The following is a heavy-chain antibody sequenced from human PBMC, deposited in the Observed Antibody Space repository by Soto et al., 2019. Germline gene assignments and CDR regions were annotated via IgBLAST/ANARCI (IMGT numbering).Heavy chain of an antibody. V-gene: IGHV4-34*01. CDR1: GWSFSGYY. D-gene: IGHD2-8*01. Sequence: SETLSLTCAVYGWSFSGYYWSWIRQPPGKGLEWIGEINHSGSTNYNPSLKSRVTISVDTSKNQFSLKLSSVTAADTAVYYCGRRRYCTNGVCYWCTGYFQHWGQGTLVTVPS. J-gene: IGHJ1*01. CDR2: INHSGST. CDR3: GRRRYCTNGVCYWCTGYFQH.